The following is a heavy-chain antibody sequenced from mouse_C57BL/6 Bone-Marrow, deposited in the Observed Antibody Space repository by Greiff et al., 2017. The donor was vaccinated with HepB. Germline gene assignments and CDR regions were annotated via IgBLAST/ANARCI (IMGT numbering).Heavy chain of an antibody. CDR3: ARPTVVVHFDY. J-gene: IGHJ2*01. CDR1: GYTFTSYW. Sequence: QVQLQQPGAELVKPGASVKLSCKASGYTFTSYWMHWVKQRPGQGLEWIGMIHPNSGSTNYNEKFKSKATLTVDKSSSTAYMQLSSLTSEDSAVYYCARPTVVVHFDYWGQGTTLTVSS. CDR2: IHPNSGST. D-gene: IGHD1-1*01. V-gene: IGHV1-64*01.